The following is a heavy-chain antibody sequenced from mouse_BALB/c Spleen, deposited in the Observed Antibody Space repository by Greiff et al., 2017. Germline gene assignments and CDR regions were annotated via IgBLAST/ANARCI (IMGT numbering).Heavy chain of an antibody. CDR1: GYTFTSYW. CDR2: IYPGSGST. V-gene: IGHV1S22*01. Sequence: LQQPGSELVRPGASVKLSCKASGYTFTSYWMHWVKQRPGQGLEWIGDIYPGSGSTNYDEKFKSKATLTVDTSSSTAYMQLSSLTSEDSAVYYCTKIYDGYSWFAYWGQGTLVTVSA. J-gene: IGHJ3*01. D-gene: IGHD2-3*01. CDR3: TKIYDGYSWFAY.